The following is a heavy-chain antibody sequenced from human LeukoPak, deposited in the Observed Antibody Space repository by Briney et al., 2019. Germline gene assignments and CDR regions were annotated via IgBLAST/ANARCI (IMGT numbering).Heavy chain of an antibody. CDR1: GYSFTTYW. Sequence: GESLKISCKGSGYSFTTYWIGWVRQMPGKGPEWMGIIYPGDSDTKYSPSFQGHIGISADKSISTAYLQWNSLKASDTAMYYCATRGVNEYFQHWGQGTLVTVSS. V-gene: IGHV5-51*01. CDR3: ATRGVNEYFQH. J-gene: IGHJ1*01. CDR2: IYPGDSDT. D-gene: IGHD3-10*01.